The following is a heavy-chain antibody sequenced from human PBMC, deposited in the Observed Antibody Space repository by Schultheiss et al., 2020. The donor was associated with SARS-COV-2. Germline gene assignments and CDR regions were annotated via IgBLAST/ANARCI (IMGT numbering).Heavy chain of an antibody. CDR2: IWYDGSNK. J-gene: IGHJ4*02. V-gene: IGHV3-33*08. CDR1: GFTFSDYY. Sequence: GESLKISCAASGFTFSDYYMSWIRQAPGKGLEWVAVIWYDGSNKYYADSVKGRFTISRDNSKNTLYLQMNSLRAEDTAVYYCARDPRGIAAAGSPNDYWGQGTLVTVSS. CDR3: ARDPRGIAAAGSPNDY. D-gene: IGHD6-13*01.